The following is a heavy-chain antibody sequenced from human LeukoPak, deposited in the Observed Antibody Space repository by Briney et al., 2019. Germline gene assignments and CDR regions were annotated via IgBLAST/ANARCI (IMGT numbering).Heavy chain of an antibody. CDR3: ARDAGYCSGGSCYPGQFDY. Sequence: GGSLRLSCAASGLTVSSIYISWVRQAPGKGLEWVSLTYSGGSSYYADSVEGRFTISRDNSKNTLYLQMNSLRAEDTAVYYCARDAGYCSGGSCYPGQFDYWGQGTLVTVPS. CDR2: TYSGGSS. V-gene: IGHV3-66*01. CDR1: GLTVSSIY. D-gene: IGHD2-15*01. J-gene: IGHJ4*02.